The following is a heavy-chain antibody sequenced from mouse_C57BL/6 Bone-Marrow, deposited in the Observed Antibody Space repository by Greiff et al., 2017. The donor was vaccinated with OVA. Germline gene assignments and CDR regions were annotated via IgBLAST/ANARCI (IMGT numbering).Heavy chain of an antibody. D-gene: IGHD1-1*01. Sequence: VQLQQSGAELMKPGASVKLSCKATGYTFTGYWIEWVKQRPGHGLEWIGEILPGSGSTNYNEKFKGKATFSADTSSNTAYLQISSLTTEDSAIYYCARHYGGWYFDVWGTGTTVTVSS. CDR2: ILPGSGST. V-gene: IGHV1-9*01. CDR3: ARHYGGWYFDV. CDR1: GYTFTGYW. J-gene: IGHJ1*03.